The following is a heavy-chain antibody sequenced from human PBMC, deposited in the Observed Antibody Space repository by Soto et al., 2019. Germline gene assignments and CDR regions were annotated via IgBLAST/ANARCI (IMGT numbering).Heavy chain of an antibody. J-gene: IGHJ4*02. Sequence: QVQLQQWGAGLLKPSETLSLNCAVTGGSLSGYYWSWIRQPPGKGLEWIGEVKDGGHTNYSPSLRGRATRSSDTSNSQFSLRLNSVTAADTGVYYCARGQEGVVATHWDQGSLVTVSS. D-gene: IGHD5-12*01. CDR2: VKDGGHT. V-gene: IGHV4-34*01. CDR1: GGSLSGYY. CDR3: ARGQEGVVATH.